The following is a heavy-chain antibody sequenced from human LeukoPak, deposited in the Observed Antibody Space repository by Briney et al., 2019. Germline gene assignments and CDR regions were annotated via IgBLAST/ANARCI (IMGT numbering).Heavy chain of an antibody. V-gene: IGHV3-23*01. CDR2: ISGSGGST. CDR1: GFIFRSYA. D-gene: IGHD3-22*01. CDR3: ARVGSGYLSDY. J-gene: IGHJ4*02. Sequence: GGSLRLSCVGSGFIFRSYAVTWVRQAPGKGLEWVSAISGSGGSTYYADSVKGRFTISRDNSKNTLSLQMNTLRAEDTAVYYCARVGSGYLSDYWGQGTLVTVSS.